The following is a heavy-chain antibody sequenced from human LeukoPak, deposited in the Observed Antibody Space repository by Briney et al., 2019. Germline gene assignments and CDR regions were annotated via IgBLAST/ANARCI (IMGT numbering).Heavy chain of an antibody. CDR3: TRPLGTMILAVIDY. CDR1: GFTFGDYG. Sequence: GGSLRLPCAASGFTFGDYGMSWVRQAPGKGLEWLGFIRSKTYGGTTEYAASVKGRFTISRDGSKRIAFLQMNSLKTEDTAVYYCTRPLGTMILAVIDYWGQGTLVTVSS. D-gene: IGHD3-22*01. J-gene: IGHJ4*02. V-gene: IGHV3-49*04. CDR2: IRSKTYGGTT.